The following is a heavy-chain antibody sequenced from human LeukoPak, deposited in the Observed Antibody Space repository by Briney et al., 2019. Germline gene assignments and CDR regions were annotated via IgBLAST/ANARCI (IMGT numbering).Heavy chain of an antibody. D-gene: IGHD2-15*01. CDR1: GYTFTSYY. CDR3: ARDPGGRPFDY. CDR2: INPSGGST. V-gene: IGHV1-46*01. Sequence: GASVKVSCKTSGYTFTSYYMHWVRQAPGQGLEWMGIINPSGGSTSYAQKFQGRVTMTRDTSTSTVYMELSSLRSEDTAVYYCARDPGGRPFDYWGQGTLVTVSS. J-gene: IGHJ4*02.